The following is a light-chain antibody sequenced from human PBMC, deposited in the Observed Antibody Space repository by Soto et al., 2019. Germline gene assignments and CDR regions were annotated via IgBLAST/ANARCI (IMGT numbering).Light chain of an antibody. CDR3: CSYAGSSTWV. V-gene: IGLV2-23*01. Sequence: QSALTQPASVYGSPGQSITISCTGTSSDVGSYNLVSWYQQHPGKAPKLMIYEGSKRPSGVSNRFSGFKSGNTASLTIYGLQAEDEADYYCCSYAGSSTWVFGGRTKLTVL. CDR2: EGS. CDR1: SSDVGSYNL. J-gene: IGLJ3*02.